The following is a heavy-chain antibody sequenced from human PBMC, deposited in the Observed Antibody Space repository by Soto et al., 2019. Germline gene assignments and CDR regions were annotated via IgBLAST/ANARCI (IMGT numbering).Heavy chain of an antibody. CDR3: ARGQGIAAAGSFLDWFDP. J-gene: IGHJ5*02. D-gene: IGHD6-13*01. Sequence: SETLSLTCAVYGGSFSGYYWSWIRQPPGKGLEWIGEINHSGSTNYNPSLKSRVTISVDTSKNQFSLKLSSVTAADTAVYYCARGQGIAAAGSFLDWFDPCGQRTLVTVSS. V-gene: IGHV4-34*01. CDR2: INHSGST. CDR1: GGSFSGYY.